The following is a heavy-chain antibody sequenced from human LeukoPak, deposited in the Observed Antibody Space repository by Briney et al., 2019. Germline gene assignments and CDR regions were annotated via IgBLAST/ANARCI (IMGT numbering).Heavy chain of an antibody. CDR1: GGSFSGYY. J-gene: IGHJ4*02. D-gene: IGHD6-19*01. V-gene: IGHV4-34*01. CDR3: AREGNSGSAADY. CDR2: INHSGST. Sequence: PSETLSLTCAVDGGSFSGYYWSWIRQPPGKGLEWIGEINHSGSTNYNPSLKSRVTMSVDTSKNQFSLKLSSVTAADTAVYYCAREGNSGSAADYWGQGTLVTVSS.